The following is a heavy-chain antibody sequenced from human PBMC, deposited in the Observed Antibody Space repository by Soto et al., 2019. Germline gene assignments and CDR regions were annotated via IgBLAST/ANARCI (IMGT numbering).Heavy chain of an antibody. CDR1: GFTFSSYG. CDR3: AKELPDKVYDILNGFDY. J-gene: IGHJ4*02. Sequence: GGSLRLSCAASGFTFSSYGMHWVRQAPGKGLEWVAVISYDGSNKYYADSVKGRFTISRDNSKNTLYLQMNSLRAEDTAVYYCAKELPDKVYDILNGFDYWGQGTLVTVSS. V-gene: IGHV3-30*18. D-gene: IGHD3-9*01. CDR2: ISYDGSNK.